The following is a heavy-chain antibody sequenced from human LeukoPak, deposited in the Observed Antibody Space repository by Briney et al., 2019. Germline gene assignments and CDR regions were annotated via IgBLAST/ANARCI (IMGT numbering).Heavy chain of an antibody. CDR3: ARGYSGYDYGNFDP. V-gene: IGHV4-59*12. CDR2: IYYSGST. Sequence: PSETLSLTCTVSGDSISSYYWSWIRQPPGKGLEWIGYIYYSGSTNYNPSLKSRVTISVDTSKNQFSLKLSSVTAADTAVYYCARGYSGYDYGNFDPWGQGTLVTVSS. CDR1: GDSISSYY. D-gene: IGHD5-12*01. J-gene: IGHJ5*02.